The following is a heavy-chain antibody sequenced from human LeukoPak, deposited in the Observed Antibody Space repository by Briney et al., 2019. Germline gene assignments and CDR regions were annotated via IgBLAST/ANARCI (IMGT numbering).Heavy chain of an antibody. Sequence: ASVKVSCKASGYTFTSYGISWVRQAPGQGLEWMGWISAYNGNTNYAQKLQGRFTITTDTSTSTAYMELSSLRSEDTAVYYCARYLRSLSWYFDLWGRGTLVTVSS. J-gene: IGHJ2*01. CDR2: ISAYNGNT. CDR1: GYTFTSYG. CDR3: ARYLRSLSWYFDL. D-gene: IGHD4-17*01. V-gene: IGHV1-18*04.